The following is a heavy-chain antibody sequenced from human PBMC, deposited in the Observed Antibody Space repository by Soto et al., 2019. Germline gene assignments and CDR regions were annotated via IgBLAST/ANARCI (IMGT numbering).Heavy chain of an antibody. J-gene: IGHJ5*02. CDR3: ARGRPRITMVRGGHWFDP. V-gene: IGHV4-34*01. D-gene: IGHD3-10*01. CDR1: GVSFSGYY. Sequence: SETLSLTCAVYGVSFSGYYWSWIRQPPGKGLEWIGEINHSGSTNYNPSLKSRVTISVDTSKNQFSLKLSSVTAADTAVYYCARGRPRITMVRGGHWFDPWGQGTLVTVS. CDR2: INHSGST.